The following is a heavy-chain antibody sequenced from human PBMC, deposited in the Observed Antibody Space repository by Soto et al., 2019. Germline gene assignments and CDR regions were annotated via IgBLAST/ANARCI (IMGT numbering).Heavy chain of an antibody. CDR2: ISSSSSTI. D-gene: IGHD3-10*01. CDR3: ARATMVRGVIDFDY. Sequence: GGSLRLSCAASGFTFSGYSMNWVRQAPGKGLEWVSYISSSSSTIYYADSVKGRFTISRDNAKNSLYLQMNSLRAEDTAVYYCARATMVRGVIDFDYWGQGTLVTVSS. V-gene: IGHV3-48*04. J-gene: IGHJ4*02. CDR1: GFTFSGYS.